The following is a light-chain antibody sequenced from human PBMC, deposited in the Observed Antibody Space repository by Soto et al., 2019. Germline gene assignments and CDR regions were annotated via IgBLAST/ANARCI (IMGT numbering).Light chain of an antibody. J-gene: IGKJ1*01. CDR2: DAS. V-gene: IGKV1-5*01. CDR1: QSISSW. Sequence: DIPMTQSPSTLSASVGDRVTITCRASQSISSWLAWYQQKPGKAPKLLIYDASSLESGVPSRFSGSGSGTEFTLTISSLQPDDFATYYCQQYRVFGQGTKVEIK. CDR3: QQYRV.